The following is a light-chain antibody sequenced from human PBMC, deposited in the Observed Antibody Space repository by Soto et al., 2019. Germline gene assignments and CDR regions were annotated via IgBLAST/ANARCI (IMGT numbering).Light chain of an antibody. CDR1: QNLGSGY. CDR3: QQYGRSPPWT. CDR2: GAS. V-gene: IGKV3-20*01. Sequence: VLTQSPGTLSLSPGDRATLSCRASQNLGSGYLAWYQQKPGQAPRLLFYGASNRATGIPDRFSGSGSGTDFTLTISRLEPEDFAVYYCQQYGRSPPWTFGQGTKV. J-gene: IGKJ1*01.